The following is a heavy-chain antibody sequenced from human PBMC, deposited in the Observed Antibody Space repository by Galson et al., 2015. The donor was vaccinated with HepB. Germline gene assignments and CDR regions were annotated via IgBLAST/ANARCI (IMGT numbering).Heavy chain of an antibody. CDR3: ARHRSIRDPLQYWYYVLGF. CDR1: GFNFNDYG. J-gene: IGHJ4*02. V-gene: IGHV3-30*03. D-gene: IGHD1-7*01. Sequence: SLRLSCAVSGFNFNDYGMHWIRQAPGKGLEWVAFISSDGSKIDYRDSVKGRFTISRDNSKITLYLQMNTLRPEDTAMFYCARHRSIRDPLQYWYYVLGFWGQGTLVTVSS. CDR2: ISSDGSKI.